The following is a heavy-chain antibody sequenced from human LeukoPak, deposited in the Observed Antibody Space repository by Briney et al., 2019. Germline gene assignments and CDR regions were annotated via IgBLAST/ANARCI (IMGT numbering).Heavy chain of an antibody. V-gene: IGHV1-69*05. CDR1: GGTFSSYA. Sequence: ASVKVSCKASGGTFSSYAISWVRQAPGQGLEWMGGIIPIFGTANYAQKFQGRVTITTDESTSTAYMELSSLRSEDTAVYYCARGRVPAAIPVDYYYMDVWGKGTTVTVSS. D-gene: IGHD2-2*02. CDR3: ARGRVPAAIPVDYYYMDV. CDR2: IIPIFGTA. J-gene: IGHJ6*03.